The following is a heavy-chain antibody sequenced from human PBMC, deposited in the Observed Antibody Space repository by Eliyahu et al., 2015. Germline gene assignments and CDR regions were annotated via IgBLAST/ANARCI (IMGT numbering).Heavy chain of an antibody. Sequence: EVQLVESGGGLVQPGGSLRLSCAASGFTFSSXWMXWVRQXPGKGLEWVANIKQDGSEKYYVDSVKGRFTISRDNAKNSLYLQMNSLRAEDTAVYYCARGRVVPAATHYYYYYGMDVWGQGTTVTVSS. CDR1: GFTFSSXW. D-gene: IGHD2-2*01. CDR2: IKQDGSEK. J-gene: IGHJ6*02. CDR3: ARGRVVPAATHYYYYYGMDV. V-gene: IGHV3-7*04.